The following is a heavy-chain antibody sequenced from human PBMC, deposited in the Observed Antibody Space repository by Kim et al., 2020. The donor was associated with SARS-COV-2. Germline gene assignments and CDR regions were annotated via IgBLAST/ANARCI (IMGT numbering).Heavy chain of an antibody. CDR1: GFTFSSYE. CDR3: ARDSLYDILTGYYLDAFDI. CDR2: ISSSGSTI. D-gene: IGHD3-9*01. V-gene: IGHV3-48*03. J-gene: IGHJ3*02. Sequence: GGSLRLSCAASGFTFSSYEMNWVRQAPGKGLEWVSYISSSGSTIYYADSVKGRFTISRDNAKNSLYLQMNSLRAEDTAVYYCARDSLYDILTGYYLDAFDIWGQGTMVTVSS.